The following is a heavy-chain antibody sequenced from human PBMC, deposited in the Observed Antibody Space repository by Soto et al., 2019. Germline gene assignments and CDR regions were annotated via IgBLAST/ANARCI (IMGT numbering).Heavy chain of an antibody. D-gene: IGHD2-15*01. Sequence: EVQLVESGGGLVKPGGSLRLSCAASGFTFSSYSMNWVRQSPGKGLEWVSSISSSSSYIYYADSEKGRFTISRDNAKNSLYLQMNSLRAEDTAVYYWAREMRYCSGGSCYSAGMDVWRQGTTVTVSS. CDR1: GFTFSSYS. V-gene: IGHV3-21*01. CDR2: ISSSSSYI. J-gene: IGHJ6*02. CDR3: AREMRYCSGGSCYSAGMDV.